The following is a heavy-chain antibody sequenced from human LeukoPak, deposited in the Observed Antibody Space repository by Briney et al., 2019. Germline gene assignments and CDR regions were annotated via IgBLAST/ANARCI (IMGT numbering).Heavy chain of an antibody. D-gene: IGHD2-21*02. CDR2: ISPYRSNT. Sequence: ASVKVSCKASGFTFTSYGISWVRQAPGQGLEWMGWISPYRSNTNYAQKLQGRVTMTTDTSTSTAYMELRSLRSDDTAVYYCARDLKNGGDSDPYYYYYMDVWGKETTVTVSS. CDR1: GFTFTSYG. J-gene: IGHJ6*03. CDR3: ARDLKNGGDSDPYYYYYMDV. V-gene: IGHV1-18*01.